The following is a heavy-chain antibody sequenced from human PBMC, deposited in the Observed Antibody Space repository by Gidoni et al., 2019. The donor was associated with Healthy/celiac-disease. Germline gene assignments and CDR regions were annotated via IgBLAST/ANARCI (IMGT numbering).Heavy chain of an antibody. CDR2: SIPIFGTA. CDR1: GGTFSRYA. V-gene: IGHV1-69*06. D-gene: IGHD3-10*01. CDR3: AVSGSPPGVYNWFDP. J-gene: IGHJ5*02. Sequence: QVQLVQSGAEVQKPGSSVKVSCKASGGTFSRYAISWVRQAPGQGLEWMGGSIPIFGTANYAQKFQGRVTITADKSTSTAYMELSSLRSEDTAVYYCAVSGSPPGVYNWFDPWGQGTLVTVSS.